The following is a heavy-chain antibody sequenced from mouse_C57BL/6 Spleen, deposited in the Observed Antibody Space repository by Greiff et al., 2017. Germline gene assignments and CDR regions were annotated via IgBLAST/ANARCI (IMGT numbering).Heavy chain of an antibody. D-gene: IGHD4-1*02. J-gene: IGHJ1*03. CDR3: ASGNWDGYFDV. Sequence: EVQLVESGPGLVKPSQSLSLTCSVTGYSITSGYYWNWIRQFPGNKLEWMGYISYDGSNNYNPSLKNRISITRDTSKNQFFLKLNSVTTEDTATYYCASGNWDGYFDVWGTGTTVTVSS. V-gene: IGHV3-6*01. CDR1: GYSITSGYY. CDR2: ISYDGSN.